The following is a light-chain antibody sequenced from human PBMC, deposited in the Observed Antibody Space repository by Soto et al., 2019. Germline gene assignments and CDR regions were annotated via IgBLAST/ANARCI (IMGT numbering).Light chain of an antibody. CDR3: QTWGAGIQV. V-gene: IGLV4-69*01. CDR1: SGHSSYA. J-gene: IGLJ3*02. CDR2: LNGDGSH. Sequence: QLVLTQSPSASASLGASVKLTCTLSSGHSSYAIAWHQQQPEEGPRYLMKLNGDGSHKKGAGIPDRFSGSSSGAERYLIISSLQSQDEADYYCQTWGAGIQVFGGGTKLTVL.